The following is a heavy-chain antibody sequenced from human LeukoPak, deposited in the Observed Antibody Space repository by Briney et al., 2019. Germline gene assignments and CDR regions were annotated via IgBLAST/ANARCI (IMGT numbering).Heavy chain of an antibody. J-gene: IGHJ3*02. CDR3: ARDSRAVAIAFDI. V-gene: IGHV3-11*01. Sequence: GGSLRLSCTGSGLTFGDYGMSWIRQAPGKGLEWVSYISSRGSTIYYADSVKGRFTISRDNAKNSLYLQINSLRAEDTAVYYCARDSRAVAIAFDIWGQGTMVTVSS. CDR1: GLTFGDYG. D-gene: IGHD6-19*01. CDR2: ISSRGSTI.